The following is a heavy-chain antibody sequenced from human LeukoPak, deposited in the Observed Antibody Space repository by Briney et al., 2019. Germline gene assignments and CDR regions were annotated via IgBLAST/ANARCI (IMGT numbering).Heavy chain of an antibody. CDR1: GSTFSSYS. Sequence: GGSLRLSCAASGSTFSSYSMNWVRQAPMKGLEWVSSISSSSDHIAYADSVKGRFTISRDNSKNTLYLQMNSLRAEDTAVYYCARDNPTLSVAGDYWGQGTLVTVSS. CDR3: ARDNPTLSVAGDY. V-gene: IGHV3-21*01. D-gene: IGHD6-19*01. J-gene: IGHJ4*02. CDR2: ISSSSDHI.